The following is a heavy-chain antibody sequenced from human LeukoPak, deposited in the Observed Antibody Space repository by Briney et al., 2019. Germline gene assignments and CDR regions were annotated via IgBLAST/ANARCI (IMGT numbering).Heavy chain of an antibody. J-gene: IGHJ4*02. D-gene: IGHD4-17*01. Sequence: GGSLRLSCAASGFTFSRYWMTWVRQAPGKGLEWVANIKEDGSKKNYVDSVKGRFTISRDNAKNSLYLQMNSLRAEDTAVYYCARESGRNYGDSIDYWGQGTLVTVSS. V-gene: IGHV3-7*03. CDR2: IKEDGSKK. CDR1: GFTFSRYW. CDR3: ARESGRNYGDSIDY.